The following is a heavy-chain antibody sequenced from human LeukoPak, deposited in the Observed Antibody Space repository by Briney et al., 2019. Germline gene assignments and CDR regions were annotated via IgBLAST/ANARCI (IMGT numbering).Heavy chain of an antibody. CDR2: INWNGGST. CDR3: ARGSGYYYFDY. V-gene: IGHV3-20*04. J-gene: IGHJ4*02. CDR1: GFTFDDYG. Sequence: GGSLRLSCAASGFTFDDYGMSWVRQAPGKGLEWVSGINWNGGSTGYADSVKGRFTISRDNVKNSLYLQMNSLRAEDTALYYCARGSGYYYFDYWGQGTLVTVSS. D-gene: IGHD3-22*01.